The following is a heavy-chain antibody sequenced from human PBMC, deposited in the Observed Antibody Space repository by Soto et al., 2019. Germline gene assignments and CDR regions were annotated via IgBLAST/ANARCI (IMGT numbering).Heavy chain of an antibody. V-gene: IGHV5-51*01. D-gene: IGHD3-9*01. J-gene: IGHJ4*02. Sequence: GESLKISCKTSGYTFSTSWIGWVRQMPGKGLEWMTIIYPGDSDTKFSPSFQGQVTISADKSTSTAYLQWSSLKASDTAIYYCAVGRYSYFFDYWGQGNLVTV. CDR1: GYTFSTSW. CDR2: IYPGDSDT. CDR3: AVGRYSYFFDY.